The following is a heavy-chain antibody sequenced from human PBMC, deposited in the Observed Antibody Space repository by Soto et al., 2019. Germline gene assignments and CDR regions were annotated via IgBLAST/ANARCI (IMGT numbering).Heavy chain of an antibody. CDR3: ARVRGGSFLFDP. D-gene: IGHD1-26*01. CDR1: GFTFSSYW. CDR2: IKQDGSEK. V-gene: IGHV3-7*03. J-gene: IGHJ5*02. Sequence: EVQLVESGGGLVQPGGSLRLSCAASGFTFSSYWMSWLRQAPGKGLEWVANIKQDGSEKYYVDSVKGRFTISRDNAKNPLYLQMNGLRADDTAVYYWARVRGGSFLFDPWGQGTLVTVSS.